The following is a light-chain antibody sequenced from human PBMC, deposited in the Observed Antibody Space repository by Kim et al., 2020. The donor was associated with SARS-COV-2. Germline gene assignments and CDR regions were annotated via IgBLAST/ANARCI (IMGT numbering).Light chain of an antibody. CDR2: GPS. CDR3: KYYET. J-gene: IGKJ5*01. V-gene: IGKV3-20*01. Sequence: TLSLYPGERAPPSCRASPSVNSNYVAWYQQKPGRAPRLLIFGPSGRATGIPDRFSGSVSGTDFTLTISRLEPEDFAVYYCKYYETFGQGTRLEIK. CDR1: PSVNSNY.